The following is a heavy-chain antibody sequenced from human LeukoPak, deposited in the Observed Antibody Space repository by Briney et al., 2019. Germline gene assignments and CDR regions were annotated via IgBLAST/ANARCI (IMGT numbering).Heavy chain of an antibody. CDR2: IYHSGST. CDR3: ARDIHDLWSGNWFDP. V-gene: IGHV4-38-2*02. Sequence: PSETLSLTCTVSGYSISSGYYWGWIRQPPGKGLEWIGSIYHSGSTYYNPSLKSRVTISVDTSKNQFSLKLSSVTAADTAVYYCARDIHDLWSGNWFDPWGQGTLVSVSS. J-gene: IGHJ5*02. CDR1: GYSISSGYY. D-gene: IGHD3-3*01.